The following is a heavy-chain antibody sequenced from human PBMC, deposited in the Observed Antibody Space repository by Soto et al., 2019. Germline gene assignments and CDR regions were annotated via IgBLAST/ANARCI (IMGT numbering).Heavy chain of an antibody. CDR2: IYWDDDK. CDR1: GFSLSTRGVG. V-gene: IGHV2-5*02. J-gene: IGHJ4*02. D-gene: IGHD4-17*01. CDR3: AHYDYGGLVY. Sequence: QITLKESGPTLVKPTQTLTLTCTFSGFSLSTRGVGVGWIRQPPGKALEWLALIYWDDDKRYSPSLKSRLTITKVTSKNQVVLTMTDMDPVDTAIYFCAHYDYGGLVYWGQGALVTVSS.